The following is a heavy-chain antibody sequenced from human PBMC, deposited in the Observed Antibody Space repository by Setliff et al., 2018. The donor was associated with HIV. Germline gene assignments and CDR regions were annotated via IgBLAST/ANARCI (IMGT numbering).Heavy chain of an antibody. J-gene: IGHJ6*03. CDR2: IRSKANSYAT. Sequence: GGSLRLSCAASGFTFSGSAVHWVRQASGKGLEWVGRIRSKANSYATAYAASVKGRFTIFRDDSKNTAYLQMNSLKTEDTAVYYCTRSHNDFWSGYYAGYYMDVWGKGTTVTVSS. CDR1: GFTFSGSA. CDR3: TRSHNDFWSGYYAGYYMDV. D-gene: IGHD3-3*01. V-gene: IGHV3-73*01.